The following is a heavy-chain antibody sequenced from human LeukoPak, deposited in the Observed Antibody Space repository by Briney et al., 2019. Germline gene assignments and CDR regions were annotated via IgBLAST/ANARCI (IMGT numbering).Heavy chain of an antibody. CDR1: GYTFISHD. J-gene: IGHJ4*02. CDR3: ARVRGPTMVRGVIIRE. V-gene: IGHV1-8*01. Sequence: GASVKVSCKTSGYTFISHDINWVRQATGQGLEWMGWMDPNSGNTGYAQKFQGRVTMTRNTSISTAYMELSSLRSEDTAVYYCARVRGPTMVRGVIIREWGQGTLVTVSS. D-gene: IGHD3-10*01. CDR2: MDPNSGNT.